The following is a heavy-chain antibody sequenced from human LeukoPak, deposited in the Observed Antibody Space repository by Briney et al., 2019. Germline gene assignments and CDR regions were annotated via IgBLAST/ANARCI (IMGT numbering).Heavy chain of an antibody. J-gene: IGHJ6*03. CDR1: GGTFSSYA. Sequence: GASVKVSCKASGGTFSSYAISWVRQAPGQGLEWMGGIIPIFGTANYAQKFQGRVTITADESTSTAYMELSSLRSEDTAVYYCAIYSSYDYNYYYMDVWGKGTTVTDSS. CDR2: IIPIFGTA. D-gene: IGHD6-6*01. CDR3: AIYSSYDYNYYYMDV. V-gene: IGHV1-69*01.